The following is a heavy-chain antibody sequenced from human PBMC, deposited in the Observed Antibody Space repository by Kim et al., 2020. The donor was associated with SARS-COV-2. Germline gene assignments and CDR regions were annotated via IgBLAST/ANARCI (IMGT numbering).Heavy chain of an antibody. CDR3: ANPAAMPPMHNYYYYYGMDV. CDR1: GFTFSSYA. V-gene: IGHV3-23*01. J-gene: IGHJ6*02. D-gene: IGHD2-2*01. CDR2: ISGSGGST. Sequence: GGSLRLSCAASGFTFSSYAMSWVRQAPGKGLEWVSAISGSGGSTYYADSVKGRFTISRDNSKNTLYLQMNSLRAEDTAVYYCANPAAMPPMHNYYYYYGMDVWGQGTTVTVSS.